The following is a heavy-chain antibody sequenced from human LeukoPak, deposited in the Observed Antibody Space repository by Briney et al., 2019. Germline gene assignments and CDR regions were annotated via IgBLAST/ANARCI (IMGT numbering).Heavy chain of an antibody. Sequence: GGSLRLSCAASGFTFSDYYMSWIRQAPGKGLEWVSYISSSGSTIYYADSVKGRFTISRDNAKNSLCLQMNSLRAEDTAVYYCARAAEEEYYFDYWGQGTLVTVSS. V-gene: IGHV3-11*01. J-gene: IGHJ4*02. D-gene: IGHD2-15*01. CDR1: GFTFSDYY. CDR3: ARAAEEEYYFDY. CDR2: ISSSGSTI.